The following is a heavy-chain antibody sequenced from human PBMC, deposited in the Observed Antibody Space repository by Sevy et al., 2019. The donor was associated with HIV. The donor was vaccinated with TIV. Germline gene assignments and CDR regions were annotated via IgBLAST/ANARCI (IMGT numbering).Heavy chain of an antibody. CDR2: ISNSGSTI. CDR3: ARVGDLRYFAF. V-gene: IGHV3-11*01. Sequence: GGSLRLSCAASKFTFSDYYMSWIRQAPGKGLEWVSYISNSGSTIYYADSVKGRFTISRDNAQSSMYLQMNRLRAEDTAVYYSARVGDLRYFAFWGRGTLVTVSS. CDR1: KFTFSDYY. J-gene: IGHJ2*01.